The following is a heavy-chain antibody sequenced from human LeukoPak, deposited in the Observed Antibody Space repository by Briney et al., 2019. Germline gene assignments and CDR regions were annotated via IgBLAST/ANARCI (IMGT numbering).Heavy chain of an antibody. CDR1: GDSVSSNSAA. CDR3: ASVWVREPYFDY. D-gene: IGHD3-10*01. V-gene: IGHV6-1*01. CDR2: TYYRSKWYN. Sequence: SQTLSLTCAISGDSVSSNSAAWNWLRQSPSRGLEWLGRTYYRSKWYNDYAVSVKSRITINPDTSKNQFSLQLNSVTPEDTAVYYCASVWVREPYFDYWGQGTLVTVSS. J-gene: IGHJ4*02.